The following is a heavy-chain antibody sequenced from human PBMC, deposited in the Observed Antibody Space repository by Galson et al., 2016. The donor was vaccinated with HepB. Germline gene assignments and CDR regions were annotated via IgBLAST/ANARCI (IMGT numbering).Heavy chain of an antibody. CDR2: INSDGSSA. CDR3: ARALRDDFWRGYYSGNLYYYGMDV. J-gene: IGHJ6*02. D-gene: IGHD3-3*01. V-gene: IGHV3-74*01. Sequence: SLRLSCAASAFTFSNYWVYWVRQAPGKGLVWVSRINSDGSSASYAESVKGRFTISRDNAKNTLYLQANSLRAEDTAVYYCARALRDDFWRGYYSGNLYYYGMDVWGQGTTVTVSS. CDR1: AFTFSNYW.